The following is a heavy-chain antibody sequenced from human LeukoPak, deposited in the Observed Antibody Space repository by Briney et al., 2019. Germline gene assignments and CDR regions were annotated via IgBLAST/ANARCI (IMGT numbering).Heavy chain of an antibody. CDR2: MNSNSGNT. CDR1: GYTFTSYD. D-gene: IGHD5-24*01. V-gene: IGHV1-8*01. J-gene: IGHJ4*02. CDR3: ARDPEMATMMGVFDY. Sequence: GASVKVSCKASGYTFTSYDIIWVRQASGQGLEWMGWMNSNSGNTGYAQRFQGRVTMTRNTSISTAYMELSSLRAEDTAVYYCARDPEMATMMGVFDYWGQGTLVTVSS.